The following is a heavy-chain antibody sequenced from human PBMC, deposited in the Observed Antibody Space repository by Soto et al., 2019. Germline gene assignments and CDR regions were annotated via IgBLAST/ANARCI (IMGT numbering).Heavy chain of an antibody. CDR1: GYTFTSYY. D-gene: IGHD3-22*01. Sequence: ASVKVSCKASGYTFTSYYMHWVRQAPGQGLEWMGIINPSGGSTSYAQKFQGRVTMTRDTSTSTVYMELSSLRSEDTAVYYCGRDQGVANYYDSSGPEYYFDYWGQGTLVTVSS. CDR2: INPSGGST. V-gene: IGHV1-46*01. CDR3: GRDQGVANYYDSSGPEYYFDY. J-gene: IGHJ4*02.